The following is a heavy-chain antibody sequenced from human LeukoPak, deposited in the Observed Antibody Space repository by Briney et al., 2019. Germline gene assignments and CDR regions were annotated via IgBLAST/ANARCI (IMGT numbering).Heavy chain of an antibody. J-gene: IGHJ4*02. D-gene: IGHD6-19*01. V-gene: IGHV4-39*01. CDR3: ARLYSSGWYYFDY. CDR1: GGSISSSSYY. Sequence: SETLSLTCTVSGGSISSSSYYWGWIRQPPGKGLEWIGSIYYSGSTYYNPSLKSRVTISVDTSKNQFSLKLSSVTAADTAVYYCARLYSSGWYYFDYRGQGTLVTVSS. CDR2: IYYSGST.